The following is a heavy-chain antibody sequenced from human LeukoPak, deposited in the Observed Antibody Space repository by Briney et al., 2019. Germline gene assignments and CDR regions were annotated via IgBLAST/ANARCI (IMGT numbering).Heavy chain of an antibody. CDR3: ARGYSAYAFDI. D-gene: IGHD2-15*01. CDR1: GYTFSSYG. J-gene: IGHJ3*02. Sequence: ASVKVSCKASGYTFSSYGVGWVRQAPGQGLEWLGWISGNSGNTRYAQKFQGRVTMTTDTPTSTANMELRSLRSDDTAVYYCARGYSAYAFDIWGQGTVVTVSS. CDR2: ISGNSGNT. V-gene: IGHV1-18*01.